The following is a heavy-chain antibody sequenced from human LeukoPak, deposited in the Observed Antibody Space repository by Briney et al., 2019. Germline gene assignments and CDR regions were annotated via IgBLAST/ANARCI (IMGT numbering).Heavy chain of an antibody. CDR1: GGSISSYY. Sequence: SETLSLTCTVSGGSISSYYWSWIRQPPGKGLEWIGYIYYSGRTNYNPSLKSRVTISVDTSKNQFSLKLSSVTAADTAVHYCARRYGDYDYFDYWGQGTLVTVSS. D-gene: IGHD4-17*01. V-gene: IGHV4-59*01. J-gene: IGHJ4*02. CDR3: ARRYGDYDYFDY. CDR2: IYYSGRT.